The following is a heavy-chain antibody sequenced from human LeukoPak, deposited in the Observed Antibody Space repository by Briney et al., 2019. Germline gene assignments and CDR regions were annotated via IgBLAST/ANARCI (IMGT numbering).Heavy chain of an antibody. CDR3: ARDHYYDSSGYADY. CDR1: GYTFTSYG. V-gene: IGHV1-18*01. J-gene: IGHJ4*02. CDR2: NSAYNGNT. D-gene: IGHD3-22*01. Sequence: GASVKVSCKASGYTFTSYGISWVRQAPGQGLEWMGWNSAYNGNTNYAQKLQGRVTMTTDTSTSTAYMELRSLRSDDTAVYYCARDHYYDSSGYADYWGQGTLVTVSS.